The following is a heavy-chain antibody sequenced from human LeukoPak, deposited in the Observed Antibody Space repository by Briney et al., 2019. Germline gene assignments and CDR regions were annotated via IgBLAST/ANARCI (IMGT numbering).Heavy chain of an antibody. CDR1: GGSFSGYY. D-gene: IGHD3-22*01. V-gene: IGHV4-34*01. Sequence: PSETLSLTCAVYGGSFSGYYWSWIRQPPGKGPKWIGEINHSGSTNYNPSLKSRVTISVDTSKNQFSLKLSSVTAADTAVYYCARHRYYYDSSGLAPIFDYWGQGTLVTVSS. J-gene: IGHJ4*02. CDR2: INHSGST. CDR3: ARHRYYYDSSGLAPIFDY.